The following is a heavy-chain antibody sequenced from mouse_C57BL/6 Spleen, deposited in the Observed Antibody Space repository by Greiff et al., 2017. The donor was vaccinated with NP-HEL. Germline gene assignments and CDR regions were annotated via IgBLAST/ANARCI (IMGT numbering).Heavy chain of an antibody. D-gene: IGHD1-1*01. Sequence: QVQLQQPGTELVKPGASVKLSCKASGYTFTSYWMHWVKQRPGQGLEWIGNINPSNVVTNYNEKFKSKATLTVDKSSSTAYMQLSCLTSEDAAVYYCARCYYGSSYFDYWGQGTTLTVSS. CDR3: ARCYYGSSYFDY. CDR1: GYTFTSYW. J-gene: IGHJ2*01. V-gene: IGHV1-53*01. CDR2: INPSNVVT.